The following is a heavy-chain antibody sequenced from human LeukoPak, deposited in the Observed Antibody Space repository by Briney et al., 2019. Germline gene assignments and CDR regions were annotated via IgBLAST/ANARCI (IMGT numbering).Heavy chain of an antibody. Sequence: GGSLRLSCAASGFTFSTYWMSWVRQAPGKGLEWVANIKQDGSEKYYVDSVKGRFTISRDNAKNSLYLQMNSLRVEDTAVCYCARASAVAGTRDYWGQGTLVTVSS. CDR3: ARASAVAGTRDY. V-gene: IGHV3-7*01. CDR2: IKQDGSEK. CDR1: GFTFSTYW. D-gene: IGHD6-19*01. J-gene: IGHJ4*02.